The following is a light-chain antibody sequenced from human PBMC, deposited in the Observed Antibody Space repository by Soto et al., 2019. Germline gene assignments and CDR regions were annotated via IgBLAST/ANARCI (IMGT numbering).Light chain of an antibody. CDR1: QDISNY. CDR2: DAS. J-gene: IGKJ2*03. Sequence: DIQMTQSPSSLSASVGDRVTITCQASQDISNYLNWYQQKPGKVPKLLIYDASNLEAGVPSRFSGRGSGTDFTFTISSLQPEDIANYYCQQYDNLPYGFGQGTKLEIK. CDR3: QQYDNLPYG. V-gene: IGKV1-33*01.